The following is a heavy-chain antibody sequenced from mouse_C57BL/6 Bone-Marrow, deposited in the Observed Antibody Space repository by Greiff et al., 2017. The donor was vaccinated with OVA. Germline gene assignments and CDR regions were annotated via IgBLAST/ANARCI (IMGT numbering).Heavy chain of an antibody. V-gene: IGHV1-69*01. CDR1: GYTFTSYW. CDR2: LDPSDSYT. J-gene: IGHJ3*01. Sequence: VQLQQPGAELVMPGASVKLSCKASGYTFTSYWMHWVKQRPGHGLEWIGELDPSDSYTNYHPKFKGKSTLTVDKSASTAYMQLSSLTSEDSAVYYGASYGNYPLAYWGQGTLVTVSA. D-gene: IGHD2-1*01. CDR3: ASYGNYPLAY.